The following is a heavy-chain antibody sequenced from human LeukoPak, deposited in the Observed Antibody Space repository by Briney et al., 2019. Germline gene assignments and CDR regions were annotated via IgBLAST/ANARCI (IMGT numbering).Heavy chain of an antibody. Sequence: PSETLSLTCTVSGGSISSYYWSWIRQPAGKGLEWIGRIYTSGSTNYNPSLKSRVTMSVDTSKNQFSLKLSSVTAADTAVYYCAGEELYYYDSSGYFYYFDYWGQGTLVTVSS. CDR2: IYTSGST. CDR3: AGEELYYYDSSGYFYYFDY. CDR1: GGSISSYY. J-gene: IGHJ4*02. D-gene: IGHD3-22*01. V-gene: IGHV4-4*07.